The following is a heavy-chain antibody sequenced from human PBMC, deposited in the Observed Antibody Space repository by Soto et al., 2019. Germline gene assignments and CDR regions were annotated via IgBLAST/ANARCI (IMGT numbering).Heavy chain of an antibody. J-gene: IGHJ5*02. Sequence: QINLKESAPTVVKPTQTLTLTCTFSGFSLSTSGAAVGWIRQPPGRALEWVALIYWDGDKRYNRYNPSLDGGGSVTMDTSKNQVALTLTNVDPADTATYFCAHRATMPMFGLVIDNGVWFDPWGQGTRVLVSS. V-gene: IGHV2-5*02. CDR2: IYWDGDK. CDR3: AHRATMPMFGLVIDNGVWFDP. D-gene: IGHD2-2*01. CDR1: GFSLSTSGAA.